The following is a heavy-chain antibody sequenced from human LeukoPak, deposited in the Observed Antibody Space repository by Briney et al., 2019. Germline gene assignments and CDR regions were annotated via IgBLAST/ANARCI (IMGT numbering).Heavy chain of an antibody. CDR1: GFTFSSYG. V-gene: IGHV3-30*02. CDR3: AKAGYDSSGYYYDYYYYMDV. J-gene: IGHJ6*03. Sequence: GGSLRLSCAASGFTFSSYGMHWVRQAPGKGLEWVAFIRYDGSNKYYADSVKGRFTISRDNSKNTLYLQMNSLRAEDTAVYYCAKAGYDSSGYYYDYYYYMDVWGKGTTVTISS. D-gene: IGHD3-22*01. CDR2: IRYDGSNK.